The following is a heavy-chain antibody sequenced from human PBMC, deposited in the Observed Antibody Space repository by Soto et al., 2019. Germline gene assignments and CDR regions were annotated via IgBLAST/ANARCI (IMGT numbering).Heavy chain of an antibody. Sequence: SETLSLTCTVSGGSISSYYWSWIRQPPGKGLEWIGYIYYSGSTNYNPSLKSRVTISVDTSKNQFSLKLSSVTAADTAVYYCARADSSGEEIDYYYYYMDVWGKGTTVTVSS. V-gene: IGHV4-59*01. CDR2: IYYSGST. D-gene: IGHD6-19*01. J-gene: IGHJ6*03. CDR3: ARADSSGEEIDYYYYYMDV. CDR1: GGSISSYY.